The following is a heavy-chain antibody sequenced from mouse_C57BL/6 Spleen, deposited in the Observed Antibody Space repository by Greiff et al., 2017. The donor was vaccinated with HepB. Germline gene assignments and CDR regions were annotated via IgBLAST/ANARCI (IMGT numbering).Heavy chain of an antibody. CDR1: GYTFTDYY. Sequence: VQLQQSGPELVKPGASVKISCKASGYTFTDYYMNWVKQSHGKSLEWIGDINPNNGGTSYNQKFKGKATLTVDKSSSTAYMELRSLTSEDSAVYYCARFLTGHYFDYWGQGTTLTVSS. CDR3: ARFLTGHYFDY. V-gene: IGHV1-26*01. J-gene: IGHJ2*01. CDR2: INPNNGGT. D-gene: IGHD4-1*01.